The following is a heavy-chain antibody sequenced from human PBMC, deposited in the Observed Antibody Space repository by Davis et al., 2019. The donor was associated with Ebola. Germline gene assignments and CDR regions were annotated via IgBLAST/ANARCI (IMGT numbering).Heavy chain of an antibody. CDR3: ARGPYGLGPFDY. CDR2: ISGSGGST. V-gene: IGHV3-23*01. CDR1: GFTFSSYA. D-gene: IGHD3-10*01. J-gene: IGHJ4*02. Sequence: ESLKISCAASGFTFSSYAMHWVRQAPGKGLEWVSAISGSGGSTYYADSVKGRFTISRDNSKNTLYLQMNSLRAEDTAVYYCARGPYGLGPFDYWGQGTLVTVSS.